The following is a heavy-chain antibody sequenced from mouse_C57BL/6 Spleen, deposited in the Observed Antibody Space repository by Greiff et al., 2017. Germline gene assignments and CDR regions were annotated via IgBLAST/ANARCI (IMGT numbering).Heavy chain of an antibody. Sequence: VKLQESGPGLVAPSQSLSITCTVSGFSLTSYGVSWVRQPPGKGLEWLGVIWGDGSTNYHSALLSSLSIRKVNSKSQVCLKLNSLQTADTATYYCARISHYGSSGGFAYWGQGTLVTVSA. CDR3: ARISHYGSSGGFAY. J-gene: IGHJ3*01. CDR2: IWGDGST. CDR1: GFSLTSYG. D-gene: IGHD1-1*01. V-gene: IGHV2-3*01.